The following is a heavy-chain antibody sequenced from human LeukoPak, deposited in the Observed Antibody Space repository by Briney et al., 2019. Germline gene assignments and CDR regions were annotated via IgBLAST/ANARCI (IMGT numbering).Heavy chain of an antibody. CDR2: IKQDGSEK. V-gene: IGHV3-7*01. CDR3: ARYGAAPAAFYYYYMDV. D-gene: IGHD2-2*01. Sequence: GGSLRLSCAASGFTFSGYWMTWVRQAPGKGLEWVANIKQDGSEKYYVDSVKGRITISRDNAKNSLYLQMNSLRAEDTAVYFCARYGAAPAAFYYYYMDVWGTETTVTVSS. J-gene: IGHJ6*03. CDR1: GFTFSGYW.